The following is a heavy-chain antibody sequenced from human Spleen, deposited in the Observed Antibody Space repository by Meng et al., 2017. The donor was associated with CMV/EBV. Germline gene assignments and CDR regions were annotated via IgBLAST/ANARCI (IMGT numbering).Heavy chain of an antibody. CDR2: IYWNDDK. V-gene: IGHV2-5*01. J-gene: IGHJ4*02. Sequence: MGVGWSRQPPGKALEWLVLIYWNDDKRYSPSLKSRLTITKDTSKNQVVLTMTNMDPVDTATYYCAHRRGGLKRYYGSGSYYTSYFDYWGQGTLVTVSS. CDR1: MG. D-gene: IGHD3-10*01. CDR3: AHRRGGLKRYYGSGSYYTSYFDY.